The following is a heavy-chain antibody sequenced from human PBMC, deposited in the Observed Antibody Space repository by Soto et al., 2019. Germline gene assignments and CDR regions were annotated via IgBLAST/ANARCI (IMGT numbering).Heavy chain of an antibody. CDR1: GDSINSRSYY. CDR3: ARQRTSVVTPAYFDV. J-gene: IGHJ4*02. CDR2: IYYSGRT. V-gene: IGHV4-39*01. Sequence: SETLSLTCTVTGDSINSRSYYWGWIRQPPGKGLEWIGSIYYSGRTYSNPSLRSRVSMSIDKSKDQFSLKLKSVTAADTALYFCARQRTSVVTPAYFDVWGPGSLVTVSS. D-gene: IGHD2-21*02.